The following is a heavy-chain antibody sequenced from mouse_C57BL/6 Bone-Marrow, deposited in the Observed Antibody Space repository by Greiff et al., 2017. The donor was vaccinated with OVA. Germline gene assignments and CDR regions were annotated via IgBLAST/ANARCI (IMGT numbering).Heavy chain of an antibody. V-gene: IGHV5-9-1*02. CDR3: TRLLDAMDY. J-gene: IGHJ4*01. CDR2: ISSGGDYI. D-gene: IGHD2-1*01. CDR1: GFTFSSYA. Sequence: EVKLVESGEGLVKPGGSLKLSCAASGFTFSSYAMSWVRQTPEKRLEWVAYISSGGDYIYYADTVKGRFTIARDHARNTLYLQMSSLKSEDTAMYYCTRLLDAMDYWGQGTSVTVSS.